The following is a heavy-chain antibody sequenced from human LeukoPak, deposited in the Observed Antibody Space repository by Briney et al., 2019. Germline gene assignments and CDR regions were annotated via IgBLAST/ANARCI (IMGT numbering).Heavy chain of an antibody. V-gene: IGHV3-7*01. J-gene: IGHJ4*02. Sequence: GGSLRLSCAASGFTSGTYWMSWVRQAPGEGLEWVANIKQDGSEKYYVDSVRGRFTISRDNAKNSLYLQMNSLRAEDTAVYYCARDRGSSGWCEFDYWGQGTLVTVSS. CDR1: GFTSGTYW. CDR2: IKQDGSEK. CDR3: ARDRGSSGWCEFDY. D-gene: IGHD6-19*01.